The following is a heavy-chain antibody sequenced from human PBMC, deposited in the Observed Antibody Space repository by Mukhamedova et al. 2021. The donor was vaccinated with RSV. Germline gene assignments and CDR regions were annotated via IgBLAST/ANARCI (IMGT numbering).Heavy chain of an antibody. V-gene: IGHV3-11*05. Sequence: SYTNYADSVKGRFTISRDNAKNSQYLQMNSLRAEDTAVYYCARGGGGFWSGYYLDYWGQGTLVTVSS. J-gene: IGHJ4*02. D-gene: IGHD3-3*01. CDR3: ARGGGGFWSGYYLDY. CDR2: SYT.